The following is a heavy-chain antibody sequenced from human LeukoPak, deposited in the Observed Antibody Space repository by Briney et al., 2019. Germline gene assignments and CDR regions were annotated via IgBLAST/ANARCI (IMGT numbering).Heavy chain of an antibody. CDR2: ISSNGGRT. Sequence: GGSLRLSCAASGFTFRSYGMHWVRQAPGKGLEYVSAISSNGGRTYYANSVKGRFTISGDNSRNTLYLQMGSLRAEDMAVYYCATYYYDSGGFHFHHWGQGTLVTVSS. D-gene: IGHD3-22*01. J-gene: IGHJ1*01. CDR3: ATYYYDSGGFHFHH. CDR1: GFTFRSYG. V-gene: IGHV3-64*01.